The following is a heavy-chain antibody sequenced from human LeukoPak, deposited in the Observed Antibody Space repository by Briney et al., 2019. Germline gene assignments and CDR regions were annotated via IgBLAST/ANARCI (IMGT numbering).Heavy chain of an antibody. CDR2: INPSGGYT. CDR1: GFXFSSYA. J-gene: IGHJ4*02. D-gene: IGHD1-1*01. V-gene: IGHV3-23*01. CDR3: AKGAWNVDY. Sequence: PGGSLRLSCAASGFXFSSYAISWVRQAPGKGLEWVSTINPSGGYTSYADSVKGRFTISRDHSKNTLYLHMNSLRAEDTAVYYCAKGAWNVDYWGRGTLVTVSS.